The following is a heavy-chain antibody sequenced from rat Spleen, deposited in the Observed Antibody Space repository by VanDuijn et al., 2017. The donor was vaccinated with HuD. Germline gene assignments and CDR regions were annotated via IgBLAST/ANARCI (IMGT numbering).Heavy chain of an antibody. CDR1: GFTFSNYD. J-gene: IGHJ3*01. Sequence: EVQLVESGGGLVQPGRSMKLSCAASGFTFSNYDMAWVRQAPTKGLEWVASISFDGSPTYYRDSVKGRFTISRDNAKSTLYLQMDSLRSEDTATYYCTTMSNWFVYWGQGTLVTVSS. CDR2: ISFDGSPT. V-gene: IGHV5-20*01. CDR3: TTMSNWFVY.